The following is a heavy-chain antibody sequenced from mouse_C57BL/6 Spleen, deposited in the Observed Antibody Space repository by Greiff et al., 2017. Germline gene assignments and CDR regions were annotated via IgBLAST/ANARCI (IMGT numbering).Heavy chain of an antibody. J-gene: IGHJ2*01. Sequence: QVQLQQSGAELVMPGASVKLSCKASGYTFTSYWMHWVKQRPGQGLEWIGEIDPSDSYTNYNQKFKGKSTLTVDKSSSTAYMQLSSLTSEDSAVYYCARDGISYYFDYWGQGTTLTVSS. CDR1: GYTFTSYW. CDR2: IDPSDSYT. V-gene: IGHV1-69*01. CDR3: ARDGISYYFDY.